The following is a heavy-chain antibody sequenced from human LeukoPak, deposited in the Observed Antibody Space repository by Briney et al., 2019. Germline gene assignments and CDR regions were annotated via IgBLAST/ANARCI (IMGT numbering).Heavy chain of an antibody. CDR2: MNPNSGNT. CDR1: GYTFTSYD. Sequence: GASVKVSCKASGYTFTSYDINWVRQATGQGLEWMGWMNPNSGNTGYAQKFQGRVTITADKSTSTAYMELSSLRSEDTAVYYCARDRDSSGWYYFDYWGQGTLVTVSS. V-gene: IGHV1-8*01. J-gene: IGHJ4*02. CDR3: ARDRDSSGWYYFDY. D-gene: IGHD6-19*01.